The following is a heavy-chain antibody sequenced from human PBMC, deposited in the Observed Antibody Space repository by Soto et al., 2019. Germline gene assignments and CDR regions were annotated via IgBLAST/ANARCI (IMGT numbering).Heavy chain of an antibody. CDR1: GGSISSSSYY. J-gene: IGHJ4*02. CDR3: ARLVGDIVVGVAATRSCYFEY. V-gene: IGHV4-39*01. D-gene: IGHD2-15*01. CDR2: IYYSGST. Sequence: PSETLSLTCTVSGGSISSSSYYWGWIRQPPGKGLEWIGSIYYSGSTYYNPSLKSRVTISVDTSKNQFSLKLSSVTAADTAVYYGARLVGDIVVGVAATRSCYFEYWCQGDLVTLCS.